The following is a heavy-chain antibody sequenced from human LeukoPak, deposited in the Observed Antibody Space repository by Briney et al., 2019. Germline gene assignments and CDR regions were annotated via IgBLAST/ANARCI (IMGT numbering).Heavy chain of an antibody. D-gene: IGHD4-17*01. V-gene: IGHV3-30*18. CDR3: AKGGKYYGDYSMDV. CDR1: GFTFSSYG. Sequence: PGGSLRLSCAASGFTFSSYGMHWVRQAPGKGLEWVAVISYDGGNKYYADSVKGRFTISRDNSKNTLYLQMNSLRAEDTAVYYCAKGGKYYGDYSMDVWGKGTTVTVSS. J-gene: IGHJ6*04. CDR2: ISYDGGNK.